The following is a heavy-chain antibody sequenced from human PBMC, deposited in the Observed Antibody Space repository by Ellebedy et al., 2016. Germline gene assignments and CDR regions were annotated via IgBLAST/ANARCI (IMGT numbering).Heavy chain of an antibody. CDR2: IIPVFHAP. Sequence: SVKVSCXASAGTFSNSAISWVRQAPGQGLEWMGGIIPVFHAPNYAQKFQGRVTITADEFTSTAYMELRSLRYEDTAVYYCAREGGTAVANPDYWGQGTLVTVSS. CDR3: AREGGTAVANPDY. V-gene: IGHV1-69*13. J-gene: IGHJ4*02. CDR1: AGTFSNSA. D-gene: IGHD6-19*01.